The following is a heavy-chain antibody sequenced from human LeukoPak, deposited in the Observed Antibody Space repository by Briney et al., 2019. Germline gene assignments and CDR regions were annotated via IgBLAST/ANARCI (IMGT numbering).Heavy chain of an antibody. CDR3: ARSYGSGNYFDY. J-gene: IGHJ4*02. V-gene: IGHV4-59*01. CDR1: GGSISGYY. Sequence: SETLSLTCTVSGGSISGYYWSWIRQPPGKGLEWIGYIYYSGSAKYNPSLKSRVTISVDTSKNQFSLKLSSVTAADTAVYYCARSYGSGNYFDYWGQGTLVTVSS. D-gene: IGHD3-10*01. CDR2: IYYSGSA.